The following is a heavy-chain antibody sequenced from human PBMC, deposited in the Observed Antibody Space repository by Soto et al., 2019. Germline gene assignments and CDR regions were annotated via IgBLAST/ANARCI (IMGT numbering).Heavy chain of an antibody. CDR3: ARRLGWLQSYLDY. CDR2: INHSGST. D-gene: IGHD5-12*01. CDR1: GGSFSGYY. J-gene: IGHJ4*02. Sequence: SETLSFTCAVYGGSFSGYYWSWIRQPPGKGLEWIGEINHSGSTNYNPSLKSRVTISVDTSKNQFSLKLSSVTAADTAVYYCARRLGWLQSYLDYWGQGTLVTVSS. V-gene: IGHV4-34*01.